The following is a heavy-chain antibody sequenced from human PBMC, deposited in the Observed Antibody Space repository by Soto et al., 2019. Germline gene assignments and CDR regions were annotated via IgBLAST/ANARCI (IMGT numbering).Heavy chain of an antibody. CDR3: ARERSGCTNGVCYFWFDT. J-gene: IGHJ5*01. D-gene: IGHD2-8*01. CDR2: TYYRSKWYN. Sequence: SQTLSLSCAISGDSVSSNSAAWNWIRQSPSRGLEWLGRTYYRSKWYNDYAVSVKSRITIDPDTSKIQFSLQLNSVTPEDTAVYYCARERSGCTNGVCYFWFDTWGHGTLVTVSS. CDR1: GDSVSSNSAA. V-gene: IGHV6-1*01.